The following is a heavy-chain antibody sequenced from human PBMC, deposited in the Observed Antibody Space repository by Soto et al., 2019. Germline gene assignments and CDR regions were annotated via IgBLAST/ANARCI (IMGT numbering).Heavy chain of an antibody. CDR3: AKGKAHTLFGVDTLFDY. Sequence: GGSLRLSCAASGFPFGSHAMSWVRQAPGKGLEWVSLVSGNGGTTNYADSVKGRFTISRDNSHKTLYLQMNSLRAEDTAIYYCAKGKAHTLFGVDTLFDYWGQGTLVTVSS. CDR2: VSGNGGTT. V-gene: IGHV3-23*01. J-gene: IGHJ4*02. D-gene: IGHD3-3*01. CDR1: GFPFGSHA.